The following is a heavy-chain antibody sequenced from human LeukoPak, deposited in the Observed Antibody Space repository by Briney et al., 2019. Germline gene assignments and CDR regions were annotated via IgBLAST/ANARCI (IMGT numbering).Heavy chain of an antibody. CDR3: ARFFYYDASLPPY. CDR2: IYYSGRT. D-gene: IGHD3-16*01. V-gene: IGHV4-39*01. CDR1: GGYISTSNYY. Sequence: SETLSLTCSVSGGYISTSNYYWGWIRQPPGKGLEWIGTIYYSGRTYYNPSLQSRVTIPLDPTQNQLSLQVRSVTVVDTAVYYCARFFYYDASLPPYWGQGTLVTVSS. J-gene: IGHJ4*02.